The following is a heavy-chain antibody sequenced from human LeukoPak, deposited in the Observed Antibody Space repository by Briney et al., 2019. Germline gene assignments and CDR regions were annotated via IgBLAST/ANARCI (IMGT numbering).Heavy chain of an antibody. D-gene: IGHD2-2*01. CDR2: IYYSGST. Sequence: SETLSLTCTVSGGSISSYYWSWIRQPPGKGLEWIGYIYYSGSTNYNPSLKSRVTISVDTSKNQFSLKLSSVTAADTAVYYCARRARYCSSTSCYLDYFDYWGQGTLVTVSS. CDR3: ARRARYCSSTSCYLDYFDY. J-gene: IGHJ4*02. CDR1: GGSISSYY. V-gene: IGHV4-59*08.